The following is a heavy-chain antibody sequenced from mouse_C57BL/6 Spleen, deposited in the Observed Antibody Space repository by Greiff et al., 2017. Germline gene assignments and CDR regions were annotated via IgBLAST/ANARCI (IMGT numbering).Heavy chain of an antibody. CDR3: ARDSYGSSYWYVDV. D-gene: IGHD1-1*01. CDR2: INYDGSST. J-gene: IGHJ1*03. CDR1: GFTFSDSY. V-gene: IGHV5-16*01. Sequence: EVKLMESEGGLVQPGSSMKLSCTASGFTFSDSYMAWVRQVPEKGLEWVANINYDGSSTYYLDSLKSRFIISRDNAKNILYLQMSSLKSEDTATYYCARDSYGSSYWYVDVWGTGTTVTGSS.